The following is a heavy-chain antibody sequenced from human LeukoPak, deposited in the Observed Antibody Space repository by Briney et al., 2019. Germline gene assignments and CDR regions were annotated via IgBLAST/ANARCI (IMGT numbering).Heavy chain of an antibody. D-gene: IGHD6-6*01. CDR2: ISYDGSNK. V-gene: IGHV3-30-3*01. CDR1: GFTFSSYA. J-gene: IGHJ4*02. Sequence: GGSLRLSCAASGFTFSSYAMHWVRQAPGKGLEWVAVISYDGSNKYYADSAKGRFTISRDNSKNTLYLQMNSLRAEDTAVYYCVSFSARRVPDYWGQGTLVTVSS. CDR3: VSFSARRVPDY.